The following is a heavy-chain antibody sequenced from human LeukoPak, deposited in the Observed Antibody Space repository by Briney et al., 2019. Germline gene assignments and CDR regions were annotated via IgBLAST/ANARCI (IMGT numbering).Heavy chain of an antibody. J-gene: IGHJ6*02. CDR1: GFTFSSYE. CDR3: ARERGRRSYYYYGMDV. V-gene: IGHV3-48*03. CDR2: ISSSGSTT. Sequence: PGGSLRLSCAASGFTFSSYEMNWVRQAPGKGLEWVSYISSSGSTTYYADSVKGRFTISRDNAKNSLYLQMNSLRAEDTAVYYCARERGRRSYYYYGMDVWGQGTTVTVSS. D-gene: IGHD6-6*01.